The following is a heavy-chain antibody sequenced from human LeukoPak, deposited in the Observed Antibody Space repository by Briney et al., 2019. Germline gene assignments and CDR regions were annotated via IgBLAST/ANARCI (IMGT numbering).Heavy chain of an antibody. CDR3: AKSGDGYSSSRPYFFDY. J-gene: IGHJ4*02. CDR2: ISGSGGST. D-gene: IGHD6-13*01. CDR1: AFTFRSYA. Sequence: GGSLRLSCAASAFTFRSYAMSWVRQAGGKGLEWVSAISGSGGSTYYADSVKGRFTISRDNSKNTLYLQMNSLRVEDTAIYYCAKSGDGYSSSRPYFFDYWGQGTLVTVSS. V-gene: IGHV3-23*01.